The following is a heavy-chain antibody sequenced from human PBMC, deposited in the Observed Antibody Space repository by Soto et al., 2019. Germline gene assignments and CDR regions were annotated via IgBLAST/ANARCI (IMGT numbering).Heavy chain of an antibody. J-gene: IGHJ6*03. CDR1: GFTFSSYS. V-gene: IGHV3-21*01. CDR3: ARGGSYYQVYYYYYYYMDV. CDR2: ISSSSSYI. Sequence: EVQLVESGGGLVKPGGSLRLSCAASGFTFSSYSMNWVRQAPGKGLEWVSSISSSSSYIYYADSVKGRFTISRDNAKNSLYLGMNSRRAEDTAGYYCARGGSYYQVYYYYYYYMDVWGKGTTVTVSS. D-gene: IGHD3-10*01.